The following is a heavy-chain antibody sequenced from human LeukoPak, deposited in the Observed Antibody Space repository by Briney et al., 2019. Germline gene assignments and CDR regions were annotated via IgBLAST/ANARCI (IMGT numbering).Heavy chain of an antibody. V-gene: IGHV4-34*01. CDR1: GGSFSGYY. D-gene: IGHD5-24*01. CDR2: INHSGST. CDR3: ARATRLQAGGYYFDY. Sequence: SETLSLTCAVYGGSFSGYYWSWIRQPPGKGLEWIGEINHSGSTNYNPSLKSRVTTSVDTSKNQFSLKLSSVTAADTAVYYCARATRLQAGGYYFDYWGQGTLVTVSS. J-gene: IGHJ4*02.